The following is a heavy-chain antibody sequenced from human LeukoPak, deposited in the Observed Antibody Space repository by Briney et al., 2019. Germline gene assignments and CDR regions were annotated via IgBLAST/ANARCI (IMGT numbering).Heavy chain of an antibody. CDR2: VGTYTGKT. Sequence: ASVKVSCKASGYTFTKYGITWVRQAPGQGLERMGWVGTYTGKTNYAQNLQGRVTMTTDTSTRTAYMELGSLRSDDTAVYYCASCHCTNGVCYGECEYFQHWGQGTLVTVSS. CDR3: ASCHCTNGVCYGECEYFQH. V-gene: IGHV1-18*01. CDR1: GYTFTKYG. D-gene: IGHD2-8*01. J-gene: IGHJ1*01.